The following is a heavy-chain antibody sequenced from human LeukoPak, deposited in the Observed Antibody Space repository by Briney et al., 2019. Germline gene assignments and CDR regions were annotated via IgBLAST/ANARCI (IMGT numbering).Heavy chain of an antibody. D-gene: IGHD1-1*01. CDR2: ISAYNGNT. Sequence: ASVKVSCKASGYTFSNSYIHWVRQAPGQGLEWMGWISAYNGNTNYAQKLQGRVTMTTDTSTSTAYMELRSLRSDDTAVYYCARGGTAGTTPVGYWGQGTLVTVSS. V-gene: IGHV1-18*04. J-gene: IGHJ4*02. CDR3: ARGGTAGTTPVGY. CDR1: GYTFSNSY.